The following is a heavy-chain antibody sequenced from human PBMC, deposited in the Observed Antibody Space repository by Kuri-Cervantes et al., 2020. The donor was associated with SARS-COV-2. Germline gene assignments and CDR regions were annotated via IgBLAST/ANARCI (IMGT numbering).Heavy chain of an antibody. Sequence: ETLSLTCAAPGFTFSSYWMSWVRQAPGKGLEWVANIKQDGSEKYYVDSVKGRFTISRDNAKNSLYLQMNSLRAEDTAVYYCALSSGYYYPNAGFDYWGQGTLVTVSS. CDR3: ALSSGYYYPNAGFDY. CDR1: GFTFSSYW. D-gene: IGHD3-22*01. V-gene: IGHV3-7*02. CDR2: IKQDGSEK. J-gene: IGHJ4*02.